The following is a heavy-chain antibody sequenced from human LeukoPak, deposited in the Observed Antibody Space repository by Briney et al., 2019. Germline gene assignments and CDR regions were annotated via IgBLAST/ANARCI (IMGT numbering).Heavy chain of an antibody. CDR3: AKDLGASPGLYDSSGYDY. CDR1: GFTFSSYW. D-gene: IGHD3-22*01. CDR2: IKQDGSEK. Sequence: GGSLRLSCAASGFTFSSYWMSWVRQAPGKGLERVANIKQDGSEKYYVDSVKGRFTISRDNAKNSLYLQMNSLRAEDTAVYYCAKDLGASPGLYDSSGYDYWGQGTLVTVSS. V-gene: IGHV3-7*01. J-gene: IGHJ4*02.